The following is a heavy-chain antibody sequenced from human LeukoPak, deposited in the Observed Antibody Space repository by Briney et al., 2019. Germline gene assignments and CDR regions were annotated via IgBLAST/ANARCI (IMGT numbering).Heavy chain of an antibody. CDR2: ISSSSSTI. V-gene: IGHV3-48*01. CDR3: ARERDESAPPYFDY. J-gene: IGHJ4*02. Sequence: GGSLRLSCAASGFTFSSYSMNWVRQAPGKGLEWVSYISSSSSTIYYADSVKGRFTISRDNAKNSLYLQMNSLIAEDTAVYYCARERDESAPPYFDYWGQGTLVTVSS. CDR1: GFTFSSYS. D-gene: IGHD5-24*01.